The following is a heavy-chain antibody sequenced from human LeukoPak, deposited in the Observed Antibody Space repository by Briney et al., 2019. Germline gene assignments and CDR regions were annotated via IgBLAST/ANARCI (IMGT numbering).Heavy chain of an antibody. CDR2: IRYDGSNK. CDR3: ARVMRSGSPFDY. V-gene: IGHV3-30*02. Sequence: GGSLRLSCAASGFTFSSYGMHWVRQAPGKGLEWVAFIRYDGSNKYYADSVKGRFTIPRDNSKNTLYLQINSLRVEDTAVYYCARVMRSGSPFDYWGQGTLVTVSS. D-gene: IGHD1-26*01. CDR1: GFTFSSYG. J-gene: IGHJ4*02.